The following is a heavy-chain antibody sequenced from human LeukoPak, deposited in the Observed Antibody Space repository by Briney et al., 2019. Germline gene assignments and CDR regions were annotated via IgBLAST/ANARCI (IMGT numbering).Heavy chain of an antibody. CDR3: ARSISVGGNNLDF. CDR2: IIDSGGGT. CDR1: AFTFSTYA. V-gene: IGHV3-23*01. Sequence: GGALRLSRPASAFTFSTYAMSWVRQAPGQGPDWVSYIIDSGGGTYSADSVKGRFTISRDNSKNTLYLQMNSLRAEDTAVYYCARSISVGGNNLDFWGQGTLVVVSS. J-gene: IGHJ4*02. D-gene: IGHD1/OR15-1a*01.